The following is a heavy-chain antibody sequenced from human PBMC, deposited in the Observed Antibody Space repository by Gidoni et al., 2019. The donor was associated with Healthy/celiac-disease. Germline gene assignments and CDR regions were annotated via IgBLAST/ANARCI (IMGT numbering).Heavy chain of an antibody. J-gene: IGHJ4*02. CDR1: GFTFSSSA. D-gene: IGHD6-13*01. Sequence: EVQPLESGGGLVQPGGSLRPSCAASGFTFSSSAMPWVRQAPGKGLVCVSAIRGVGVSTYYAGSVKGRFTISRDNSKNTRYLQMNSLRAEDTAVYYCAPQLVTRPDRSSSSWQRPHNWGQGTLVTVS. CDR3: APQLVTRPDRSSSSWQRPHN. CDR2: IRGVGVST. V-gene: IGHV3-23*01.